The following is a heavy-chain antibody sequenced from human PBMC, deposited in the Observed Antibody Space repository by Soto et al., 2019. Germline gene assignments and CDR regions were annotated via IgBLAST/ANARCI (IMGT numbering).Heavy chain of an antibody. Sequence: AASVKVSCKASGGTFSSYAISWVRQAPGQGLEWMGGIIPIFGTANYAQKFQGRVTITADKSTSTAYMELSSLRSEDTAVYYCARWRVVVAATGSYYYGMDVWGQGTTVTVSS. J-gene: IGHJ6*02. CDR1: GGTFSSYA. CDR2: IIPIFGTA. D-gene: IGHD2-15*01. V-gene: IGHV1-69*06. CDR3: ARWRVVVAATGSYYYGMDV.